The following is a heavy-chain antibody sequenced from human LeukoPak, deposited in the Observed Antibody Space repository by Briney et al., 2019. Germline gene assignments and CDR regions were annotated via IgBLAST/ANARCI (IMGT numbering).Heavy chain of an antibody. CDR3: ARFRVRSSTTSRGGGNWFDP. D-gene: IGHD2-2*01. CDR1: GYTFTSYY. CDR2: INPSGGST. Sequence: ASVKVSCKASGYTFTSYYMHWVRQAPGQGPEWMGIINPSGGSTSYAQKFQGRVTMTRDTSTSTVYMELSSLRSEDTAVYYCARFRVRSSTTSRGGGNWFDPWGQGTLVTVSS. J-gene: IGHJ5*02. V-gene: IGHV1-46*01.